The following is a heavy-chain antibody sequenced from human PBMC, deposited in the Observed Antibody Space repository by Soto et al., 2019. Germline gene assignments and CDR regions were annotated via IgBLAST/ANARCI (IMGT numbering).Heavy chain of an antibody. CDR2: INPYNYKT. Sequence: ASVKVSCKASGYTFTRYCISWVRQAPGQGLDWMGWINPYNYKTNYAQNFQGRVTMTTDTSTSTAYMELRSLRSDDTAVYYCARHLDGAFDIWGQGTLVTVSS. CDR3: ARHLDGAFDI. V-gene: IGHV1-18*01. J-gene: IGHJ3*02. CDR1: GYTFTRYC.